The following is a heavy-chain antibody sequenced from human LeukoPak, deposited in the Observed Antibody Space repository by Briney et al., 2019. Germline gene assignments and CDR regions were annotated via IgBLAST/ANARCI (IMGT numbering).Heavy chain of an antibody. CDR2: ISGSGGST. J-gene: IGHJ4*02. CDR1: GFTFSIYA. CDR3: AKERDYYDSSGYYYREYYFDY. V-gene: IGHV3-23*01. Sequence: QSGGSLRLSCAASGFTFSIYAMSWVRQAPGKGLEWVSAISGSGGSTYYADSVKGRFTISRDNSKNTLYLQMNSLRAEDTAVYYCAKERDYYDSSGYYYREYYFDYWGQGTLVTVSS. D-gene: IGHD3-22*01.